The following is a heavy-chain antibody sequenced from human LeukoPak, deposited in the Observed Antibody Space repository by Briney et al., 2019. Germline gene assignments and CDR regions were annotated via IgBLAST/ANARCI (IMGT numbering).Heavy chain of an antibody. CDR3: AREGHCSGGSCYGDLDY. J-gene: IGHJ4*02. Sequence: GGSLRLSCAASGFTFDDYAMHWVRHAPGKGLEWVSGISWNSGSIGYADSVKGRFTISRDNAKNSLYLQMNSLRAEDTAVYYCAREGHCSGGSCYGDLDYWGQGTLVTVSS. CDR1: GFTFDDYA. V-gene: IGHV3-9*01. D-gene: IGHD2-15*01. CDR2: ISWNSGSI.